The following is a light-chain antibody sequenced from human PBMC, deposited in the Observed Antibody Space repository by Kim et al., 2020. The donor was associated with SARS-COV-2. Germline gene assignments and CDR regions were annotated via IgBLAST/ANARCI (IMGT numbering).Light chain of an antibody. CDR1: QSVLYSSNNKNY. J-gene: IGKJ1*01. V-gene: IGKV4-1*01. CDR2: WAS. CDR3: QQYYSTPPVT. Sequence: TINCNSSQSVLYSSNNKNYLAWYQQKPGQPPKLLIYWASTRESGVPDRFSGSGSGTDFTLTISSLQAEDVAVYYCQQYYSTPPVTFGQGTKVDIK.